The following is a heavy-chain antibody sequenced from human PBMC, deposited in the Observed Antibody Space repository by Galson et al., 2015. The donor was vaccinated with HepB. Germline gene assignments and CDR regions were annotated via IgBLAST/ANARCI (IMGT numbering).Heavy chain of an antibody. J-gene: IGHJ6*02. CDR1: GYTFTSYD. D-gene: IGHD6-19*01. CDR2: MNPNSGNT. Sequence: SVKVSCKASGYTFTSYDINWVRQATGQGLEWMGWMNPNSGNTGYAQKFQGRVTMTRNTSISTAYMELSSLRSEDTAVYYCARVSQWLEYYYYGMDVWGQGTTVTVSS. V-gene: IGHV1-8*01. CDR3: ARVSQWLEYYYYGMDV.